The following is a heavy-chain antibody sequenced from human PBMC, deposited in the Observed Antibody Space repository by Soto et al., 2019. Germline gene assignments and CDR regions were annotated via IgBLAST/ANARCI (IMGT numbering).Heavy chain of an antibody. Sequence: GGSLRLSCAASGFTFSSFSMNWVRQAPGKWLEWVSSITSSSSYIYYADSVKGRFTISRDSAKNSLYLQMNSLRAEDTAVYYCARDLRIVGASSPLGHQYGMDVWGQGXTVTVYS. J-gene: IGHJ6*02. CDR3: ARDLRIVGASSPLGHQYGMDV. CDR1: GFTFSSFS. D-gene: IGHD1-26*01. V-gene: IGHV3-21*01. CDR2: ITSSSSYI.